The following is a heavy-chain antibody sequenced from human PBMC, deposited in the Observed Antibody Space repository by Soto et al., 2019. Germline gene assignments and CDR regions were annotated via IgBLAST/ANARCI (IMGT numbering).Heavy chain of an antibody. CDR3: DRAYDSLAGDILWDYFDY. CDR1: GFTFSSYC. J-gene: IGHJ4*02. Sequence: EVQLVESGGGLVQPGGSLRLSCAASGFTFSSYCMHWVRQAPGKGLVWVARINSDGSSTNYADSVKGRFTISRDNAKNKMYLQMNRLSAEDKDVDYCDRAYDSLAGDILWDYFDYWGQGTLVTVSS. D-gene: IGHD3-9*01. CDR2: INSDGSST. V-gene: IGHV3-74*01.